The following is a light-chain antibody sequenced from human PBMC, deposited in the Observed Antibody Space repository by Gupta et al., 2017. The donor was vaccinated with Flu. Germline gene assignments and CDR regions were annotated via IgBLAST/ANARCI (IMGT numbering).Light chain of an antibody. CDR1: QNILYSSNNRKY. Sequence: DIVMTQSPDSLAVSLGERATINCRSSQNILYSSNNRKYLNWYQHKSGQPPKLLIYWASTRESGVPDRFSGSGSGTDFTLTISSLQTEDVAVYYCQQSFTTPITFGQGTRLEIK. J-gene: IGKJ5*01. CDR2: WAS. V-gene: IGKV4-1*01. CDR3: QQSFTTPIT.